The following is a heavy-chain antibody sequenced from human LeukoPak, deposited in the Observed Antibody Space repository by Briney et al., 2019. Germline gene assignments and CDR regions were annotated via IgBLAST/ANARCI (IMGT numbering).Heavy chain of an antibody. Sequence: PSETLSLTCAVYGGSFSGYYWSWIRQPPGKGLEWTGEINHSGSTNYNPSLKSRVTISVDTSKNQFSLKLSSVTAADTAVYYCARARRSAGVSNWGQGTLVTVSS. CDR2: INHSGST. V-gene: IGHV4-34*01. D-gene: IGHD3-3*02. CDR3: ARARRSAGVSN. CDR1: GGSFSGYY. J-gene: IGHJ4*02.